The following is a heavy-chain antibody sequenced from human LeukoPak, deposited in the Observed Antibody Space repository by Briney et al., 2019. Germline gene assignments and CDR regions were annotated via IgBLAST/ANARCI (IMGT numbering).Heavy chain of an antibody. CDR2: ISAYNGNT. D-gene: IGHD1-26*01. CDR1: GYTFTGYY. V-gene: IGHV1-18*04. CDR3: ARHHGGSYYDY. Sequence: ASVKVSCKASGYTFTGYYMHWVRQAPGQGLEWMGWISAYNGNTNYAQKLQGRVTMTTDTSTSTAYMELRSLRSDDTAVYYCARHHGGSYYDYWGQGTLVTVSS. J-gene: IGHJ4*02.